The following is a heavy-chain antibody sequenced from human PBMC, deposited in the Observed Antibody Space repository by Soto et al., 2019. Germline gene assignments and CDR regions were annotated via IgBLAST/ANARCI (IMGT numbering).Heavy chain of an antibody. CDR1: GGSISSSSYY. Sequence: SETLSLTCTVSGGSISSSSYYWGWIRQPPGKGLEWIGSIYYSGSTYYNPSLKSRVTISVDPSKNQFSLKLSSVTAADTAVYYCVSRDCSGGSCYSHPWGQGTLVTVSS. CDR3: VSRDCSGGSCYSHP. J-gene: IGHJ5*02. V-gene: IGHV4-39*01. CDR2: IYYSGST. D-gene: IGHD2-15*01.